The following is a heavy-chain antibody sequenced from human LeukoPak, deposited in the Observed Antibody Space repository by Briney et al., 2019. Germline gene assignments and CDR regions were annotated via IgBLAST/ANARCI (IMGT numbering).Heavy chain of an antibody. CDR1: GGTFSSYA. CDR2: IVVGSGNT. V-gene: IGHV1-58*02. Sequence: ASVKVSCKASGGTFSSYAISWVRQAPGQGLEWIGWIVVGSGNTNYAQKFQERVTITRDMSTSTAYMELSSLRSEDTAVYYCAADGDYDFWSGYYEPHRFDYWGQGTLVTVSS. J-gene: IGHJ4*02. CDR3: AADGDYDFWSGYYEPHRFDY. D-gene: IGHD3-3*01.